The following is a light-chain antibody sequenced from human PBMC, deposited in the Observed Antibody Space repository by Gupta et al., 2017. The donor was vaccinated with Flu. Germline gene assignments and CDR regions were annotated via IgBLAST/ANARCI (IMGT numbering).Light chain of an antibody. Sequence: DIQLTQSPSFLSASVGDRVTITCRASQGSSSDVAWYQQKPGGATKLLIYSASTLQSGVPSRFIGSGSGTEFTLPISSLQPEDFATYFCQQVHTFPRSFGQGTKLEIK. V-gene: IGKV1-9*01. CDR1: QGSSSD. CDR3: QQVHTFPRS. CDR2: SAS. J-gene: IGKJ2*04.